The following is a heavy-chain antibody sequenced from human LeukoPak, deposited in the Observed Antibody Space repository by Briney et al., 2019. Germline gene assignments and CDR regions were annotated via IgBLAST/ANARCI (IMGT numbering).Heavy chain of an antibody. D-gene: IGHD6-19*01. V-gene: IGHV3-11*05. Sequence: PGGSLRLSCAASRFTFSDYYMSWIRQAPGKGLEWVSYISSTSSYINYADSVKGRFTISRDNAKNSLFLKMNSLRAEDTAVYYCARVSQWLVPYWGQGTLVTVSS. CDR2: ISSTSSYI. J-gene: IGHJ4*02. CDR3: ARVSQWLVPY. CDR1: RFTFSDYY.